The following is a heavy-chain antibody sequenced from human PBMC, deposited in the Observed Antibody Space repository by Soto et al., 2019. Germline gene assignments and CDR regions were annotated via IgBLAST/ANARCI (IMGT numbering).Heavy chain of an antibody. D-gene: IGHD2-8*01. Sequence: EVQLLESGGGLGQPGGSLRLSCAASGFTFSNYAMNWVRQAPGKGLEWVSTISGIGDNTYYADSVKGRFTISRDNSKNTLFLQMTSLRAEDTAVYYCAKDFSMLDYWGRGTLVTVSS. CDR1: GFTFSNYA. V-gene: IGHV3-23*01. CDR3: AKDFSMLDY. J-gene: IGHJ4*02. CDR2: ISGIGDNT.